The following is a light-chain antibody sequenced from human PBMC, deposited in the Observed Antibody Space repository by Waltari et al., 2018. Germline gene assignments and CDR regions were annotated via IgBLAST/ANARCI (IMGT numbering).Light chain of an antibody. V-gene: IGLV3-21*02. CDR2: ADR. J-gene: IGLJ2*01. CDR1: TIGSQR. Sequence: SYVLTQPPSVSVAPGPTARVTCGGHTIGSQRAHWYQQRPGQAPIFVLYADRDRPSGIPDRFSGSNSGNTATLTISRVEAGDEADYYCQVWDGSTDVVFGGGTKLTVL. CDR3: QVWDGSTDVV.